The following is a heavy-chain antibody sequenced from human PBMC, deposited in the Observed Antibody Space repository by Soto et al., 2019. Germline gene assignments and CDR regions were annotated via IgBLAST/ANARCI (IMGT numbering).Heavy chain of an antibody. V-gene: IGHV4-31*03. CDR1: GGSISSGGYY. D-gene: IGHD2-2*01. CDR3: ARDRLDCSSTSCYYYYGMDV. J-gene: IGHJ6*02. Sequence: QVQLQESGPGLVKPSQTLSLTCTVSGGSISSGGYYWSWIRQHPGKGLEWIGYIYYSGSTYYNPSLKIRVTISVDTSKNQFSLKLSSVTAADTAVYYCARDRLDCSSTSCYYYYGMDVWGQGTTVTVSS. CDR2: IYYSGST.